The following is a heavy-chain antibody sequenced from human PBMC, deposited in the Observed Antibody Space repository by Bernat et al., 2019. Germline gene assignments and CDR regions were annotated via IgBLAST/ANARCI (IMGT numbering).Heavy chain of an antibody. CDR3: ARGPGQNWYFDL. CDR1: GFTLSIYE. CDR2: ISSSGKTV. V-gene: IGHV3-48*03. D-gene: IGHD7-27*01. Sequence: EVQLVESGGGLVQPGGSLRLSCTASGFTLSIYEMNWVCQAPGKGLEWVSYISSSGKTVYYADSVKGRFTISRDNAKNSLYLQMNSLRVEDTAVYSCARGPGQNWYFDLWGRGTLVTVSS. J-gene: IGHJ2*01.